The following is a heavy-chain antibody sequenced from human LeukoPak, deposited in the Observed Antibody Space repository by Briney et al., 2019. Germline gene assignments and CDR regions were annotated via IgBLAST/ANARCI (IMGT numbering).Heavy chain of an antibody. CDR2: ISGSAGRK. D-gene: IGHD4-17*01. CDR3: ARSPHLDYACFDY. V-gene: IGHV3-23*01. CDR1: GFTTFSSYA. J-gene: IGHJ4*02. Sequence: PGGSLRLSCAASGFTTFSSYAMNGGREAPGQGLEWVSAISGSAGRKYYADSDKGRFTISRDNSKTTLYLQMNSLRAEDTAVYYCARSPHLDYACFDYWGQGTLVTVSS.